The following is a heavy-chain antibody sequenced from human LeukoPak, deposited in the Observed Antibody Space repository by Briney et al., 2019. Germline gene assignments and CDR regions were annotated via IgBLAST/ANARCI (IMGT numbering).Heavy chain of an antibody. V-gene: IGHV1-69*04. J-gene: IGHJ5*02. Sequence: ASVKVSCKASGYTFTSYGISWVRQAPGQGLEWMGRIIPILGIANYAQKFQGRVTITADKSTSTAYMELSSLRSEDTAVYYCARDEYYGSGTQGEFGFDPWGQGTLVTVSS. CDR1: GYTFTSYG. CDR3: ARDEYYGSGTQGEFGFDP. D-gene: IGHD3-10*01. CDR2: IIPILGIA.